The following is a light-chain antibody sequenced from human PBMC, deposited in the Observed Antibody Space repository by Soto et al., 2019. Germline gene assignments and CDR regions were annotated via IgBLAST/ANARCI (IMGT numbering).Light chain of an antibody. CDR1: QSVSNN. CDR2: GAS. V-gene: IGKV3-15*01. J-gene: IGKJ1*01. Sequence: EIVMTQSPATLSVSPGERATLSCRASQSVSNNYLAWYQQKPGQAPRLLIYGASTRATGIPARFSGSGSGTEFTLTISSLQSEDFAVYYCQQYNNWPYWTFGQGTKVDIK. CDR3: QQYNNWPYWT.